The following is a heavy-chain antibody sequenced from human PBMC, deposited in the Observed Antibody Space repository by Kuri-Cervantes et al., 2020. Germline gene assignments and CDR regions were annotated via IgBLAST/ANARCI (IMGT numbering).Heavy chain of an antibody. CDR2: ISYDGSNK. CDR1: GFTFSSYA. Sequence: GESLKISCAASGFTFSSYATHWVRQAPGKGLEWVAVISYDGSNKYYADSVKGRFTISRDNSKNTLYLQMNSLRAEDTAVYYCARDNHDIVVVPAAMSPWGQGTLVTVSS. D-gene: IGHD2-2*01. CDR3: ARDNHDIVVVPAAMSP. V-gene: IGHV3-30-3*01. J-gene: IGHJ5*02.